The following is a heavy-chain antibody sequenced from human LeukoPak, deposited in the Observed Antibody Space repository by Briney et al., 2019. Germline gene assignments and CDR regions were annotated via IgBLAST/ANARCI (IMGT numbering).Heavy chain of an antibody. J-gene: IGHJ5*02. CDR3: AAWGYYYYDSSGYYSGWFDP. CDR1: GGSISSGGYY. V-gene: IGHV4-31*03. Sequence: TSETLSLTCTVSGGSISSGGYYWSWIRQHPGKGLEWIVYIYYSGSTYYNPSLKSRVTISVDTSKNQFSLKLSSVTAADTAVYYCAAWGYYYYDSSGYYSGWFDPWGQGTLVTVSS. D-gene: IGHD3-22*01. CDR2: IYYSGST.